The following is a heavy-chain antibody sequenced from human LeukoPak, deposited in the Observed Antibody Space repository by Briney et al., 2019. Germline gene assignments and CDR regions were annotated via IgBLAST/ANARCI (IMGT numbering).Heavy chain of an antibody. V-gene: IGHV3-7*01. Sequence: GGSLRLSCAASGFSFTNYWMSWVRQAPGKGLEWVANVKEDGTTKQYVDSVKGRFTVSRDNAKNSLYLQMDSLRAEDTAVYYCVSQEVVPHWGQGTLVSVSS. CDR3: VSQEVVPH. J-gene: IGHJ4*02. CDR1: GFSFTNYW. CDR2: VKEDGTTK. D-gene: IGHD2-15*01.